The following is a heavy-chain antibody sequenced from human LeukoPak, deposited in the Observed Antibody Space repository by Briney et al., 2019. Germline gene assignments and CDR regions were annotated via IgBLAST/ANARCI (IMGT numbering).Heavy chain of an antibody. CDR3: ARGGYGANDDAFDI. CDR2: ISSSTNTI. Sequence: GGSLRLSCAASGFTFSSYSMNWVRQAPGKGLEWVSYISSSTNTIYYADSVKGRFTISRDNAKNSLFLQMNSLRDEDAAVYYCARGGYGANDDAFDIWGQGTMVTVSS. J-gene: IGHJ3*02. CDR1: GFTFSSYS. D-gene: IGHD4-23*01. V-gene: IGHV3-48*02.